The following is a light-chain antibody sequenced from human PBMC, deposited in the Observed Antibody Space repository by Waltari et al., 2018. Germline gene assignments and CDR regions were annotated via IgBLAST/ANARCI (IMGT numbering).Light chain of an antibody. CDR2: CAS. V-gene: IGKV3-20*01. J-gene: IGKJ3*01. CDR3: LQYGSSTPFT. Sequence: EIVLTQSPGTMSLSPGDRATLSCRASQSVTASQVAGYQQKPGQAPRLLIYCASTRATGTPDRFSGTGSGTDFILTISGLEPEDFAVYFCLQYGSSTPFTFGPGTKV. CDR1: QSVTASQ.